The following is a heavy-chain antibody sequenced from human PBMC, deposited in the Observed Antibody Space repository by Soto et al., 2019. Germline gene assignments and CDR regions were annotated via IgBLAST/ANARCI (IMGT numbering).Heavy chain of an antibody. J-gene: IGHJ3*02. CDR1: XTXTGXX. V-gene: IGHV1-2*02. Sequence: XTXTGXXXXXVXXAPGQGLEWMGWINPNSGGTNYAQKFQGRVTMTRDTSISTVYMELSRLRSDDTAVYYCARDFLGRYYYDSSGPEDAFDIWGQGTMVTVSS. CDR2: INPNSGGT. D-gene: IGHD3-22*01. CDR3: ARDFLGRYYYDSSGPEDAFDI.